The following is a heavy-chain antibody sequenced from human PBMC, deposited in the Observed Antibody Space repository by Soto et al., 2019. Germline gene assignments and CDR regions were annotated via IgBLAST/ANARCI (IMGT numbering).Heavy chain of an antibody. CDR2: MYNTGST. CDR3: ARDLWGYCGTDCYPLDV. V-gene: IGHV4-59*01. Sequence: PSETLSLTCTFSGGSISGYYWSWIRQPPGKGLEWIGYMYNTGSTVYNPSFKSRVTMSVDTSKNQFSLKLNSVTAADTAVYYCARDLWGYCGTDCYPLDVWGQGTTVTVSS. D-gene: IGHD2-21*02. CDR1: GGSISGYY. J-gene: IGHJ6*02.